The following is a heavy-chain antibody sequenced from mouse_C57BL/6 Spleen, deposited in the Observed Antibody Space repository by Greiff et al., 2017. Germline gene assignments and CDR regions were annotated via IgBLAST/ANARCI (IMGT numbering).Heavy chain of an antibody. CDR2: IDPETGGT. Sequence: QVQLQQSGAELVRPGASVTLSCKASGYTFTDYEMHWVKQTPVHGLEWIGAIDPETGGTAYNQKFKGKAILTADKSSSTAYLELRSLTSEDSAVYYCTRTFTTVVVDYWGQGTTLTVSS. V-gene: IGHV1-15*01. D-gene: IGHD1-1*01. J-gene: IGHJ2*01. CDR3: TRTFTTVVVDY. CDR1: GYTFTDYE.